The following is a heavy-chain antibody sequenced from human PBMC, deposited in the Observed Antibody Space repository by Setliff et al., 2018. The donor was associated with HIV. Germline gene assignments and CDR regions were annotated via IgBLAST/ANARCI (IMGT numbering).Heavy chain of an antibody. D-gene: IGHD1-26*01. J-gene: IGHJ4*02. V-gene: IGHV4-34*01. CDR1: GGSFSGFY. CDR3: ARGTGVGAAPYFDF. Sequence: SETLSLTCAVYGGSFSGFYWSWIRQPPGKGLEWIGEINHSGSTTYNPSLKSRVTISVDTSKNQFSLKLTSVTAADTAVYYCARGTGVGAAPYFDFWGQGTLVTVSS. CDR2: INHSGST.